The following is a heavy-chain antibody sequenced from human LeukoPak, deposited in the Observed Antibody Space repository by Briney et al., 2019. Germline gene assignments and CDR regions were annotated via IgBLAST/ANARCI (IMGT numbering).Heavy chain of an antibody. CDR1: GGSISSSSYS. Sequence: SETLSLTCTVSGGSISSSSYSWSWIRQPPGKGLEWIGSIYYSGSTYCNPSLKSRVTISADTSKNQFSLQLSSVTAADTAVYYCARDLWDIVVVPTFNWFDPWGQGTLVTVSS. CDR2: IYYSGST. D-gene: IGHD2-2*01. V-gene: IGHV4-39*07. J-gene: IGHJ5*02. CDR3: ARDLWDIVVVPTFNWFDP.